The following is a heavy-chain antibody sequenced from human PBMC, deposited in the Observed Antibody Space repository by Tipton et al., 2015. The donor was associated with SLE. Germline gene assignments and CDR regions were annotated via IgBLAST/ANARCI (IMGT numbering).Heavy chain of an antibody. V-gene: IGHV4-34*01. D-gene: IGHD6-6*01. CDR3: ARRTVRRGYSTSSGAFDI. Sequence: LSLTCAVYGGSFSGYYWSWIRQPPGKGLEWIGEINHSGSTSYKPSLKSRVTISVDTSKNQFSLRLNTVTAADTAVYYCARRTVRRGYSTSSGAFDIWGQGTMVTVSS. CDR1: GGSFSGYY. CDR2: INHSGST. J-gene: IGHJ3*02.